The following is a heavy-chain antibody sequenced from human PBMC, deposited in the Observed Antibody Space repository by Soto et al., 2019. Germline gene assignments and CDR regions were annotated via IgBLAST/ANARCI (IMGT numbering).Heavy chain of an antibody. V-gene: IGHV1-69*13. J-gene: IGHJ4*02. CDR1: GYTFTSYG. Sequence: ASVKVSCKASGYTFTSYGISWVRQAPGQGLEWMGWISPFIGTANYAQKFQGRVTITADESTSTAYMELSSLRSEDTAVYYCARGAYYYDSSGYYSPFDYWGQGTLVTVSS. CDR2: ISPFIGTA. D-gene: IGHD3-22*01. CDR3: ARGAYYYDSSGYYSPFDY.